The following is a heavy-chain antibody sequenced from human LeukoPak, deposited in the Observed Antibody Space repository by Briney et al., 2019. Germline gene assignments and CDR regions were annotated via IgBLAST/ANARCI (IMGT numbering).Heavy chain of an antibody. Sequence: GGSLRLSCAASGFIVSSNYMSWVRQAPGKGLEWVSVIYSGGTTNYADSVKGRFTISRDNSKNTMYLQMNSLRAEDTAVYYCARDRVGGAFRIDIWGQGTMVTVSS. CDR2: IYSGGTT. J-gene: IGHJ3*02. D-gene: IGHD1-26*01. CDR1: GFIVSSNY. V-gene: IGHV3-66*02. CDR3: ARDRVGGAFRIDI.